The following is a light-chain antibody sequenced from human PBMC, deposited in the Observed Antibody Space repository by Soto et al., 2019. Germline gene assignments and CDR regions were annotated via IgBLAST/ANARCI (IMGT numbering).Light chain of an antibody. CDR1: QSVGSS. Sequence: EIVMTQSPATLSVSPGERATLSCRASQSVGSSLAGYQRKPGQAPRLLIYGASTRATGIPATFSGSGSGTEFALTISSLQSEDFAVYYCQQYNSWPLTVGGVTKVEIK. V-gene: IGKV3-15*01. CDR2: GAS. CDR3: QQYNSWPLT. J-gene: IGKJ4*01.